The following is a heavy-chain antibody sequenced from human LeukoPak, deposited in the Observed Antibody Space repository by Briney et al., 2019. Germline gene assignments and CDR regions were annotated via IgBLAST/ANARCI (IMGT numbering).Heavy chain of an antibody. J-gene: IGHJ6*02. D-gene: IGHD6-13*01. CDR1: GFTCSSYE. CDR2: ISSSGSTI. CDR3: AREGMAAVGTNYYYYGMDV. V-gene: IGHV3-48*03. Sequence: GGSLRLSCAASGFTCSSYEMNWVRQAPGKGLEWVSYISSSGSTIYYADSVKGRFTISRDNAKNSLYLQMNSLRAEDTAVYYCAREGMAAVGTNYYYYGMDVWGQGTTVTVSS.